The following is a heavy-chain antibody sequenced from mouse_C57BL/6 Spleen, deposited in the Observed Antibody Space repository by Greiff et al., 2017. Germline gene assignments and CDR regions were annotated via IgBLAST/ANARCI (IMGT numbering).Heavy chain of an antibody. D-gene: IGHD2-4*01. CDR2: ISDGGSYT. V-gene: IGHV5-4*03. CDR3: ARGLRWFAY. CDR1: GFTFSSYA. Sequence: EVMLVESGGGLVKPGGSLKLSCAASGFTFSSYAMSWVRQTPEKRLEWVATISDGGSYTYYPDNVKGRFTISRDNAKNNLYLQMSHLKSEDTAMYYCARGLRWFAYWGQGTLVTVSA. J-gene: IGHJ3*01.